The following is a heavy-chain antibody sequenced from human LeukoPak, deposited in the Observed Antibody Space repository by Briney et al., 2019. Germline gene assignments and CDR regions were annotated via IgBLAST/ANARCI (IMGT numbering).Heavy chain of an antibody. Sequence: ASETLSLTCAVYGGSFSGYYWSWIRQPPGKGLEWIGEINHSGSTNYNPSLKSRVTISVDTSKNQFSLKLSSVTAADTAVYYCARAGYYGSGSFRRNQFDYWGQGTLVTVSS. D-gene: IGHD3-10*01. CDR2: INHSGST. CDR1: GGSFSGYY. V-gene: IGHV4-34*01. J-gene: IGHJ4*02. CDR3: ARAGYYGSGSFRRNQFDY.